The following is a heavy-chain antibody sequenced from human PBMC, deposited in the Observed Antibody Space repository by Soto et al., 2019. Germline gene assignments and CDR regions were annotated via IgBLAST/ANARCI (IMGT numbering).Heavy chain of an antibody. J-gene: IGHJ4*02. V-gene: IGHV1-18*01. CDR3: ARDPPPPDY. Sequence: ASVKVSCKASGYTFASYAISWMRQAPGQGLEWMGWISAYNGNTNYAQKLQGRVAMTTDTSTSTAYMELRSLRSDDTAVYYCARDPPPPDYWGQGTLVTVSS. CDR1: GYTFASYA. CDR2: ISAYNGNT.